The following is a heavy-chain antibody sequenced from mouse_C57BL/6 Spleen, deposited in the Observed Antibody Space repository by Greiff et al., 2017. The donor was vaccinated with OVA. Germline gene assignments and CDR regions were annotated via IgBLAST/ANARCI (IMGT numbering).Heavy chain of an antibody. CDR3: VRGPGNWYFDV. D-gene: IGHD4-1*01. Sequence: EVKLVESGGGLVQPKGSLKLSCAASGFSFNTYAMNWVRQAPGKGLEWVARIRSKSNNYATYYADSVKDRFTISRDDSESMLYLQMNNLKTEDTAMYYCVRGPGNWYFDVWGTGTTVTVSS. CDR2: IRSKSNNYAT. J-gene: IGHJ1*03. V-gene: IGHV10-1*01. CDR1: GFSFNTYA.